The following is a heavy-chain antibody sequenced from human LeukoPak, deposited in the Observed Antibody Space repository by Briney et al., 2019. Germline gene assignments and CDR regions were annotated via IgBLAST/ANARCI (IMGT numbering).Heavy chain of an antibody. CDR3: ARATSGTSTFRH. Sequence: GESLKISYKGSGYSFTSNWIGWVRQMAGKGLEWMGTIYPGDSDTRYSPSFQGRVTISVDKSISTAYLQWSSLKASDTAVYYCARATSGTSTFRHWGQGTLVTVSS. D-gene: IGHD6-13*01. J-gene: IGHJ1*01. CDR1: GYSFTSNW. CDR2: IYPGDSDT. V-gene: IGHV5-51*01.